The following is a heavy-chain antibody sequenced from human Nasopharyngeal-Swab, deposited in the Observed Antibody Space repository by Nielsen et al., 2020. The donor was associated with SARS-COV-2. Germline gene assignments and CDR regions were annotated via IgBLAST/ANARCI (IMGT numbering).Heavy chain of an antibody. Sequence: VRQMPGKGLVWVGRIDPSDSYTNYSPSFQGHVTISADKSITIAYMHWSSLKASDTVMYYCARRTGDSTLGDAFDIWGQGTMVTVSS. CDR3: ARRTGDSTLGDAFDI. CDR2: IDPSDSYT. J-gene: IGHJ3*02. V-gene: IGHV5-10-1*01. D-gene: IGHD4-17*01.